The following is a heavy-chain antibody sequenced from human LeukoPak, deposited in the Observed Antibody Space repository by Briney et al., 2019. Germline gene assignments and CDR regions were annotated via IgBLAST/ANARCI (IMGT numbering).Heavy chain of an antibody. V-gene: IGHV3-9*03. Sequence: GGSLRLSCAASGLTFDDYAMHWVRQAPGKGLEWDSGISWNSGSIGYADSVKGRFTISRDNAKNSLYLQMNSLRAEDMALYYCAKDFYSSSWYYFDYWGQGTLVTVSS. CDR1: GLTFDDYA. CDR3: AKDFYSSSWYYFDY. CDR2: ISWNSGSI. J-gene: IGHJ4*02. D-gene: IGHD6-13*01.